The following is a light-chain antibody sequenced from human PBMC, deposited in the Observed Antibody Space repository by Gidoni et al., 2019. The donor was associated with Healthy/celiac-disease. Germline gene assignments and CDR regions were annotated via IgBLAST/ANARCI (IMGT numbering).Light chain of an antibody. CDR2: AAS. J-gene: IGKJ1*01. Sequence: SASVGDRVTITCRASQSISSYLNWYQQKPGKVPKLLIYAASSLQSGAPSRSSGSGSGTDFTLTISSLQPEDFATYYCQQSYSTPWTFGQGTKVEIK. CDR3: QQSYSTPWT. V-gene: IGKV1-39*01. CDR1: QSISSY.